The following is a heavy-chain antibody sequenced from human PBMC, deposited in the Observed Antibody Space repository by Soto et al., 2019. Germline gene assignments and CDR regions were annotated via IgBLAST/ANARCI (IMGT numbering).Heavy chain of an antibody. V-gene: IGHV3-74*01. CDR1: GVSFFAYW. CDR3: AKEGDSGDYAGESRFDS. J-gene: IGHJ5*01. D-gene: IGHD4-17*01. Sequence: EVQLVESGGGLVQPGGSLRLSCAASGVSFFAYWLHWVRQFPGKGLVWLSRMNSDGSHTSYADSVRRRFTIARANSKNTVYLHINSLTDEDAAVYYCAKEGDSGDYAGESRFDSWGQGSLVTVS. CDR2: MNSDGSHT.